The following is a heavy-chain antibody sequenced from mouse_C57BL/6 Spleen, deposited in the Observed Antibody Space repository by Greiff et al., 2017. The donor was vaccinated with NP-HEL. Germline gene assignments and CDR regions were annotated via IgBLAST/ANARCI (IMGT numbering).Heavy chain of an antibody. V-gene: IGHV1-61*01. D-gene: IGHD1-1*01. CDR1: GYTFTSYW. J-gene: IGHJ2*01. CDR2: IYPSDSET. CDR3: ARRGDYYYGSSEYYFDY. Sequence: QVQLQQPGAELVRPGSSVKLSCKASGYTFTSYWMDWVKQRPGQGLEWIGNIYPSDSETHYNQKFKDKATLTVDKSSSTAYMQLSSLTSEDSAVYYCARRGDYYYGSSEYYFDYWGQGTTLTVSS.